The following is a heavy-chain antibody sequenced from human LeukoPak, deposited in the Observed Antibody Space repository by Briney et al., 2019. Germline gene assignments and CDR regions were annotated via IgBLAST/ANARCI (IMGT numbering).Heavy chain of an antibody. V-gene: IGHV3-23*01. CDR3: AKDQVWIVVGSFDY. D-gene: IGHD3-22*01. J-gene: IGHJ4*02. Sequence: PGGSLRLSCAASGFTFSSYAMSWVRQAPGKGLEWVSGISGSGGSTYYADSVKGRFTISRDNPKNTLYLQMTSLRAEDTAVYYCAKDQVWIVVGSFDYWGQGTLVTVSS. CDR2: ISGSGGST. CDR1: GFTFSSYA.